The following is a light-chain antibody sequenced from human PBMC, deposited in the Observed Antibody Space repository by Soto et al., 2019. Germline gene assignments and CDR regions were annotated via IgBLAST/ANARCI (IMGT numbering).Light chain of an antibody. CDR1: QIFSTW. Sequence: DIQMTQSPSILSAYVRGKVTFTCRAIQIFSTWLAWYQQKPGKAPKLLIYDASSLQSDFPSRFSGSGSGTEFTLTISALQTDDFASYYCQQYMNYATFGQGTKVDIK. CDR3: QQYMNYAT. CDR2: DAS. J-gene: IGKJ1*01. V-gene: IGKV1-5*01.